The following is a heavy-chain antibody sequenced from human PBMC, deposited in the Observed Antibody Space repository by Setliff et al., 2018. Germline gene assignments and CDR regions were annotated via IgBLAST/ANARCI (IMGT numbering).Heavy chain of an antibody. CDR2: IRGGRSGDT. D-gene: IGHD6-19*01. J-gene: IGHJ5*02. CDR3: VPQGPGYGNGWWTNWFDP. Sequence: GESLKISCAASGFTFSSYAMAWVRQAPGQGLEWVSAIRGGRSGDTYYADSVKGRFTVSRDNSRNTLFLQMNSLRADDTAVYYCVPQGPGYGNGWWTNWFDPWGQGTLVTVS. CDR1: GFTFSSYA. V-gene: IGHV3-23*01.